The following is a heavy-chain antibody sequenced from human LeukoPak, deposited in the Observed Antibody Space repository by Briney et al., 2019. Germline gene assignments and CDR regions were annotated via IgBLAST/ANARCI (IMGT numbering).Heavy chain of an antibody. Sequence: GGSLRLSCEASGFTFSTYAMSWVRQAPGKGLEWVSTVTSAGNTYYPDSVKGRFTISRDNSQNTLYLQMNSLRAEDTAVYYCANGMLRGPTPFFQHWGQGTLVTVSS. CDR1: GFTFSTYA. D-gene: IGHD3-10*01. CDR3: ANGMLRGPTPFFQH. CDR2: VTSAGNT. V-gene: IGHV3-23*01. J-gene: IGHJ1*01.